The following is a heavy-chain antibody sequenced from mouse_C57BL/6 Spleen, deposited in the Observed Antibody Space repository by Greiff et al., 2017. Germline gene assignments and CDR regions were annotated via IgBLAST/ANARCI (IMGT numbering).Heavy chain of an antibody. D-gene: IGHD4-1*01. CDR1: GYAFSSSW. CDR3: ARNWDDYWYFDV. J-gene: IGHJ1*03. CDR2: IYPGDGDT. V-gene: IGHV1-82*01. Sequence: QVQLQQSGPELVKPGASVKLSCKASGYAFSSSWMNWVKQRPGKGLEWIGRIYPGDGDTNYTGKFKGTATLTADKSSSTAYMQLSSLTSEDSAVYLSARNWDDYWYFDVWGTGTTVSVTS.